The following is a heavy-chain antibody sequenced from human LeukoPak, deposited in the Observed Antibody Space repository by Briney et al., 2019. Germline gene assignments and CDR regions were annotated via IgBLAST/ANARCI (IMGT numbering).Heavy chain of an antibody. CDR2: ISYDGRNK. CDR1: GFTFSNYG. J-gene: IGHJ3*02. CDR3: AKDYDDAFDM. D-gene: IGHD5-12*01. V-gene: IGHV3-30*18. Sequence: RSLRLSCAASGFTFSNYGMHWVRQAPGKGLEWVAVISYDGRNKYYPDSVKGRFTISRDNSKNTLYLQMNSLRAEDTAVYYCAKDYDDAFDMWGQGTMVTVSS.